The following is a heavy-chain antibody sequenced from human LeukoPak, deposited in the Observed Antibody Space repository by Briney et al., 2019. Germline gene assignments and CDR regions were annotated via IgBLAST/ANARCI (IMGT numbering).Heavy chain of an antibody. CDR1: GFTLSSNY. Sequence: GGSLRLSCAASGFTLSSNYMSWVRQAPGKGLEWVSVIYSGGSTYYAASVKGRFTISRDNSKNTLYLQMNSLRAEDTAVYYCAREDSDLDAFDIWGQGTMVTVSS. CDR3: AREDSDLDAFDI. CDR2: IYSGGST. V-gene: IGHV3-66*01. D-gene: IGHD1-26*01. J-gene: IGHJ3*02.